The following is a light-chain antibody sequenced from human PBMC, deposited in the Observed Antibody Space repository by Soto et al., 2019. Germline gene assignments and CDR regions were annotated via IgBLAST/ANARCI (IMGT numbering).Light chain of an antibody. CDR3: SSYTSSSTLAL. CDR1: SSDVGGYNY. CDR2: GVS. V-gene: IGLV2-14*01. Sequence: QSALTQPASVSGSPGQSITISCTGSSSDVGGYNYVSWYQQHPGKAPQLLIYGVSNRPSGVSNRFSASKSGNTASLTISGRQAEDEADYYCSSYTSSSTLALFGGGTKLTVL. J-gene: IGLJ3*02.